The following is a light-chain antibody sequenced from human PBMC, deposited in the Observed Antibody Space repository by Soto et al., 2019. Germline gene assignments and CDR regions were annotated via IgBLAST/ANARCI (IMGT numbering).Light chain of an antibody. J-gene: IGKJ5*01. CDR1: QDITNY. Sequence: DLRMTQTPYSLSASVGVSVTITSQASQDITNYLNWYQQKPGNAPKLLLYDASSLETGVPARFSGSGSGTDFTFTISSLQAEDVAAYYCQQYYHTPWTFGQGTQLDIK. CDR2: DAS. CDR3: QQYYHTPWT. V-gene: IGKV1-33*01.